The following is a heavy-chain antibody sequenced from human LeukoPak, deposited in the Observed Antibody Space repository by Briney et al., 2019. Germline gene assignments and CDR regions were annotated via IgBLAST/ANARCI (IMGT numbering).Heavy chain of an antibody. CDR1: GFTFNTYS. V-gene: IGHV3-48*02. Sequence: PGGSLRLSCAASGFTFNTYSMNWVCPAPGKGREWVSFITSSSNIIYYADSVKGRFTISRDNAKNSLYLQMNSLRDEDTAVYYCARDLFNAFDIWGQGTMVTVSS. CDR2: ITSSSNII. D-gene: IGHD2-21*01. J-gene: IGHJ3*02. CDR3: ARDLFNAFDI.